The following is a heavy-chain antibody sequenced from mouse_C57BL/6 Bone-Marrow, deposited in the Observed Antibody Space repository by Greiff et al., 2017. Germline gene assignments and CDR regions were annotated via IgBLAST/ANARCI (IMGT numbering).Heavy chain of an antibody. Sequence: VQLQESGEGLVKPGGSLKLSCAASGFTFSSYAMSWVRQTPEQRLEWVAYISSGGDYIYYADTVKGRFTISRDNARNTLYLQMSSLKSEDTAMYYCTRKGLGAMDDWGQGTAVTVSS. J-gene: IGHJ4*01. V-gene: IGHV5-9-1*02. D-gene: IGHD4-1*01. CDR3: TRKGLGAMDD. CDR1: GFTFSSYA. CDR2: ISSGGDYI.